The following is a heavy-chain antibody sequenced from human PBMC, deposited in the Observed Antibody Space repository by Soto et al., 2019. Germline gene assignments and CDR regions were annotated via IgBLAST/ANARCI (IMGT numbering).Heavy chain of an antibody. Sequence: SETLSLTCAVYGGSFSGYYWSWIRQPPGKGLEWIGEINHSGSTNYNPSLKSRVTISVDTSKNQFSLKLSSVTAADTAVYYCARGSFSTSEDIVVVPAAMVLDYWGQGTLVTVSS. J-gene: IGHJ4*02. CDR1: GGSFSGYY. CDR2: INHSGST. CDR3: ARGSFSTSEDIVVVPAAMVLDY. D-gene: IGHD2-2*01. V-gene: IGHV4-34*01.